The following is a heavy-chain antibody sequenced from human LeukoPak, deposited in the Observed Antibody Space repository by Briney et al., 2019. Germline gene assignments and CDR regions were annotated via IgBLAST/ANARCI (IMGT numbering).Heavy chain of an antibody. CDR1: GGSFSTYY. Sequence: PSETLSLTCAVYGGSFSTYYWSWIRKPPGKGLEWIGDINHSGSTHYNPSLKSRVTISVDTSKNQFSLKLSSVTAADTAVYYCARLGRGYYYGMDVWGQGTTVTVSS. CDR3: ARLGRGYYYGMDV. CDR2: INHSGST. J-gene: IGHJ6*02. V-gene: IGHV4-34*01. D-gene: IGHD3-10*01.